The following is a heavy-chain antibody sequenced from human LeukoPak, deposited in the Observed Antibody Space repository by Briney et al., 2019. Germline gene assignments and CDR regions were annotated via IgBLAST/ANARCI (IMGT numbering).Heavy chain of an antibody. D-gene: IGHD6-6*01. V-gene: IGHV4-34*01. CDR1: GGSFSGYY. J-gene: IGHJ3*02. CDR2: INHSGST. Sequence: PSETLSLTCAVYGGSFSGYYWSWIRQPPGKGLEWIGEINHSGSTNYNPSLKSRVTISVDTSKNQFSLKLSSVTAADTAVYYCARGRSRKAARLVAFDIWGQGTMVTVSS. CDR3: ARGRSRKAARLVAFDI.